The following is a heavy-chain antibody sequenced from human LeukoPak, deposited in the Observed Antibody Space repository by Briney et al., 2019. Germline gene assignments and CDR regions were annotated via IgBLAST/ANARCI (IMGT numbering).Heavy chain of an antibody. V-gene: IGHV3-15*01. J-gene: IGHJ4*02. CDR1: GFSVSANY. Sequence: PGGSLRLSCAASGFSVSANYMSWVRQAPGKGLEWVGRIRSKTDGGTTDYAAPVKGRFTISRDDSKNTLNLRMNSLKTEDTAIYYCTTEFYGAYNGWGQGSLVTVSS. CDR2: IRSKTDGGTT. CDR3: TTEFYGAYNG. D-gene: IGHD4-17*01.